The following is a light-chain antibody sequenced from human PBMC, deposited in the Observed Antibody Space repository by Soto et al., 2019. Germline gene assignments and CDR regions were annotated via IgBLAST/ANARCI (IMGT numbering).Light chain of an antibody. V-gene: IGLV2-23*01. CDR2: EGD. Sequence: QSVLNQPASVYGSPGQSITIPCSGTSSDVGGSNLVSWHQQHPGKAPKLIIFEGDRRPSGVSGRFSGSKSGNTASLTISGLQAEDEADYYCCSFARTSSFYAFGTGTKVTVL. CDR1: SSDVGGSNL. CDR3: CSFARTSSFYA. J-gene: IGLJ1*01.